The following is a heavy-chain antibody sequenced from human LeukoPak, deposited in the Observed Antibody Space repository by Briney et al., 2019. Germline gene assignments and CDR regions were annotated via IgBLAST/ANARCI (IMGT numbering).Heavy chain of an antibody. CDR1: GFTFGAYW. J-gene: IGHJ6*02. CDR2: IWQGESGA. V-gene: IGHV3-7*04. Sequence: GGSLRLSCAASGFTFGAYWMNWVRQAPGKGLEWVANIWQGESGAHYVDSVTGRFIISGDSAKTSLYLQMINLRAEDSAVYYCVRGRDIVATAPYYYYGMDVWGQGTTVTVSS. D-gene: IGHD5-12*01. CDR3: VRGRDIVATAPYYYYGMDV.